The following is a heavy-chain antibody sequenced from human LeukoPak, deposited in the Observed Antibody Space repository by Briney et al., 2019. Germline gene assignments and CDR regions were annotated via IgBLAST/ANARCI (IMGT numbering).Heavy chain of an antibody. J-gene: IGHJ5*02. CDR1: GFTFSADA. CDR2: IVATYEGT. D-gene: IGHD3/OR15-3a*01. CDR3: ARGKAGGLVDLFDP. Sequence: GVLRLSCAASGFTFSADAMRWGRQAPGKGLEWVSSIVATYEGTFYADSVQGRFIISSDNSESTVSLQMTSLRAEDTAVYYCARGKAGGLVDLFDPWGQGTLVTVSS. V-gene: IGHV3-23*01.